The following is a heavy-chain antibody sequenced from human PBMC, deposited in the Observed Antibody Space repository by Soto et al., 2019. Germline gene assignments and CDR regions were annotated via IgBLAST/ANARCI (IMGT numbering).Heavy chain of an antibody. CDR2: INPNSGGT. Sequence: ASVKVSCKASGYTFTGYYMHWVRQAPGQGLEWMGWINPNSGGTNYAQKFQGRVTMTRDTSISTAYMELSRLRSDDTAVYYCARLGPGYSSLSGDYWGQGTLVTVSS. V-gene: IGHV1-2*02. D-gene: IGHD6-6*01. CDR3: ARLGPGYSSLSGDY. CDR1: GYTFTGYY. J-gene: IGHJ4*02.